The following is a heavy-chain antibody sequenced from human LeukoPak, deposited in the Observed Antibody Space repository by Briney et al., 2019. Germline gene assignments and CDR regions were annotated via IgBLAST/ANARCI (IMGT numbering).Heavy chain of an antibody. CDR1: GGSFSGYY. V-gene: IGHV4-34*01. CDR2: INHSGST. Sequence: PSETLSLTCAVYGGSFSGYYWSWIRQPPGKGLEWIGEINHSGSTNYNPSLKSRVTISVDTSKNQFSLKLSSVTAADTAVYYCARVSPHIAVPWGQGTLVTVSS. CDR3: ARVSPHIAVP. D-gene: IGHD6-19*01. J-gene: IGHJ4*02.